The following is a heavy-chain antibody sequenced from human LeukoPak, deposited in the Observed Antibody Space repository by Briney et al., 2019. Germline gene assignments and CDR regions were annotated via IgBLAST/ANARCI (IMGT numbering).Heavy chain of an antibody. Sequence: PGGSLRLSCAASGFTFSSYAMSWVRQAPGKGLEWVSATSGSGGSTYYADSVKGRFTISRDNSKNTLYLQMNSLRAEDTAVYYCAWHCSSTSCSQGGLDYWGQGTLVTVSS. CDR3: AWHCSSTSCSQGGLDY. CDR1: GFTFSSYA. J-gene: IGHJ4*02. D-gene: IGHD2-2*01. V-gene: IGHV3-23*01. CDR2: TSGSGGST.